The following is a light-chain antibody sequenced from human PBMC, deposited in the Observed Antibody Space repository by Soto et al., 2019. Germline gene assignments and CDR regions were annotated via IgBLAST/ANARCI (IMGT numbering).Light chain of an antibody. CDR1: QSVSNNY. J-gene: IGKJ5*01. Sequence: EIVMTQSPASLSVSPGERATLSCRASQSVSNNYLAWYQQKPGQAPRLLIYGASNRATGIPDRFSGSWSGTEFTLTISDVEPEDFAVYYCQQRSNWPPAFGQGTRLEIK. CDR2: GAS. CDR3: QQRSNWPPA. V-gene: IGKV3D-20*02.